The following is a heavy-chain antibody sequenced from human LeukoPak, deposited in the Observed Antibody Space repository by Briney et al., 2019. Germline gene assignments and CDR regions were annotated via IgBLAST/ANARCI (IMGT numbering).Heavy chain of an antibody. CDR2: ISGSGGTT. D-gene: IGHD3-22*01. J-gene: IGHJ4*02. Sequence: PGGSLRLSCAAPGLTFSSYAMHWVRQAPGKGLEWISAISGSGGTTYYADSVKGRFTISRDTSKNTLYLQMNSLRAEDTAVYHCAKDRSDYDRSGYNYFDYWGQGMLVTVSS. CDR1: GLTFSSYA. CDR3: AKDRSDYDRSGYNYFDY. V-gene: IGHV3-23*01.